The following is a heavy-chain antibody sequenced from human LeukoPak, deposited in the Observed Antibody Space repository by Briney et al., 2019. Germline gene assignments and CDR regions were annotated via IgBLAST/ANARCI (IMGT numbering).Heavy chain of an antibody. CDR2: IYNSGST. CDR3: ARAFRARYFDL. V-gene: IGHV4-59*08. Sequence: KPSETLSLTCTVSGGSISSYYWSWIRQPPGKGLECIGYIYNSGSTNYNPSLKSRVSISVDTSKNQFSLKLSSVTAADTAVYYCARAFRARYFDLWGRGTLVTVSS. CDR1: GGSISSYY. D-gene: IGHD2/OR15-2a*01. J-gene: IGHJ2*01.